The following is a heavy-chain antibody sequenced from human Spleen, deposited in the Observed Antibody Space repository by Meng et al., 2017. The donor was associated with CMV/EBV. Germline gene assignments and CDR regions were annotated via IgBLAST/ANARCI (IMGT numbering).Heavy chain of an antibody. CDR1: GFTFSSYS. D-gene: IGHD1-1*01. CDR2: IEEDGTEK. J-gene: IGHJ4*02. CDR3: AKVGSSTRLERD. Sequence: GESLKISCAASGFTFSSYSMNWVRQAPGKGLEWVANIEEDGTEKNYVDSVKGRFTISRDNVKNSVYLQMNSLRADDTAVYYCAKVGSSTRLERDWGQGTLVTVSS. V-gene: IGHV3-7*01.